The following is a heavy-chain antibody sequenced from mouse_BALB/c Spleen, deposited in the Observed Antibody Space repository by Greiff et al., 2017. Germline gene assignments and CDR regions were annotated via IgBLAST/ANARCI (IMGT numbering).Heavy chain of an antibody. J-gene: IGHJ2*01. Sequence: DVKLQESGGGLVQPGGSLKLSCAASGFTFSSYGMSWVRQTPDKRLELVATINSNGGSTYYPDSVKGRFTISRDNAKNTLYLQMSSLKSEDTAMYYCAREGLRPYYFDYWGQGTTLTVSS. V-gene: IGHV5-6-3*01. CDR1: GFTFSSYG. CDR3: AREGLRPYYFDY. CDR2: INSNGGST. D-gene: IGHD2-2*01.